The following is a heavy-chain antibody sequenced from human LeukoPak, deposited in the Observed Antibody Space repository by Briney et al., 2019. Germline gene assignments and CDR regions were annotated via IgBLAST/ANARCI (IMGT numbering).Heavy chain of an antibody. CDR1: GGSFSGYY. J-gene: IGHJ5*02. CDR2: INHSGST. D-gene: IGHD3-10*01. CDR3: ARDCITMVRGVIIRRGRPQNWFDP. Sequence: KSSETLSLTCAVYGGSFSGYYWSWIRQPPGKGLEWIGEINHSGSTNYNPSLKSRVTISVDTSKNQFSLKLSSVTAADTAVYYCARDCITMVRGVIIRRGRPQNWFDPWGQGTLVTVSS. V-gene: IGHV4-34*01.